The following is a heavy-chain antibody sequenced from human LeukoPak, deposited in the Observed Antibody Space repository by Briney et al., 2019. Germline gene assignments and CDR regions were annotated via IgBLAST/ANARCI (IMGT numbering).Heavy chain of an antibody. CDR2: IYYSGST. CDR3: ASGGDSSGQYYFDY. V-gene: IGHV4-59*01. J-gene: IGHJ4*02. Sequence: KSSETLSLTCTVSGGSISSYYWSWIRQPPGEGLEWIGYIYYSGSTNYNPSLKSRVTISVDTSKNQFSLKLSSVTAADTAVYYCASGGDSSGQYYFDYWGQGTLVTVSS. D-gene: IGHD6-19*01. CDR1: GGSISSYY.